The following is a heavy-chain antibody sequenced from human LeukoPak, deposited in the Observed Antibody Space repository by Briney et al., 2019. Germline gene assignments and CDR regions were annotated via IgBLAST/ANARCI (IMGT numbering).Heavy chain of an antibody. J-gene: IGHJ4*02. V-gene: IGHV7-4-1*02. CDR1: GYTFTTYS. CDR3: TRDQRQISLDY. D-gene: IGHD3-3*01. Sequence: GASVKVSCKASGYTFTTYSMNWVRQAPGQGLEWMGWIDTNTGNPTYAQGFTGRFVFSLDTSVSTAYLQISSLEAEDTAFYYCTRDQRQISLDYGGQGTLVTVSS. CDR2: IDTNTGNP.